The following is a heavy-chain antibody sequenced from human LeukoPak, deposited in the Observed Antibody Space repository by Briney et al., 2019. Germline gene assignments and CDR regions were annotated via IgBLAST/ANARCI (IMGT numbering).Heavy chain of an antibody. CDR3: ARDNKGYYYYYGMDV. Sequence: PSETLSLTCTVSGGSISSYYWSWIRQPPGKGLEWIGYIYYSGSTNYNPSLKSRVTISVDTSKNQFFLKLSSVTAADTAVYYCARDNKGYYYYYGMDVWGQGTTVTVSS. V-gene: IGHV4-59*01. J-gene: IGHJ6*02. CDR2: IYYSGST. CDR1: GGSISSYY.